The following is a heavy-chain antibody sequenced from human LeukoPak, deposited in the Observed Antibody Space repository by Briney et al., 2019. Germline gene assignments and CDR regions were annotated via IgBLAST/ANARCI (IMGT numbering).Heavy chain of an antibody. CDR2: IYYSGGT. J-gene: IGHJ4*02. V-gene: IGHV4-59*11. D-gene: IGHD2-2*01. Sequence: SETLSLTCTVSGGSISSHYWSWVRQPPGKGLEWIGFIYYSGGTNYNPSLKSRVTISVETSKNQFSLRLNSVTAADTAVYYRAREGVGDQLFDYWGQGTLVTVSS. CDR3: AREGVGDQLFDY. CDR1: GGSISSHY.